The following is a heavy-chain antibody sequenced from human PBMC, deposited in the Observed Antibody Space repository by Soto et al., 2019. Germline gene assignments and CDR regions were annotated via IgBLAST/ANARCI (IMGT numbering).Heavy chain of an antibody. CDR3: ARGLGITMIVVADDAFDI. CDR2: INHSGST. Sequence: RHPPGKGLEWIGEINHSGSTNYNPSLKSRVTISVDTSKNQFSLKLSSVTAADTAVYYCARGLGITMIVVADDAFDIWGQGTMVTVSS. D-gene: IGHD3-22*01. V-gene: IGHV4-34*01. J-gene: IGHJ3*02.